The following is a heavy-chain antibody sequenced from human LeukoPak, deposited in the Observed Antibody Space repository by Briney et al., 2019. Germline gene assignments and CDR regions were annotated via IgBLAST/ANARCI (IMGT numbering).Heavy chain of an antibody. CDR3: AKDMAGPLKYYFDY. J-gene: IGHJ4*02. V-gene: IGHV3-9*01. D-gene: IGHD6-19*01. Sequence: GGSLRLAWAASGFTFDDYAMHWVRQAPGKGLEWVSGISWNSGSIGYADSVKGRFTISRDNAKNSLYLQMNSLRAEDTALYYCAKDMAGPLKYYFDYWGQGTLVTVSS. CDR2: ISWNSGSI. CDR1: GFTFDDYA.